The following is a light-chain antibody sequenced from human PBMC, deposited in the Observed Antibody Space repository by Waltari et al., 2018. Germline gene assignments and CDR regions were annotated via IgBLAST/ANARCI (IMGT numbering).Light chain of an antibody. CDR1: QSLLNSDACFTY. V-gene: IGKV2-40*01. J-gene: IGKJ2*01. Sequence: DIVMTQTPLSLPVTPGEPASISCPSSQSLLNSDACFTYLDWFLQKPGQSPRLLIYTLSYRASGVPDRFIGTGSGSNFSLKISRVEAEDVGIYYCMQRLEFPYTFGQGTRL. CDR2: TLS. CDR3: MQRLEFPYT.